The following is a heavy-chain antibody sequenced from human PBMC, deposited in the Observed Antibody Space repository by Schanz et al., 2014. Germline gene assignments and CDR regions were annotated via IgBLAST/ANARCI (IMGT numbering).Heavy chain of an antibody. V-gene: IGHV3-23*04. J-gene: IGHJ4*02. CDR1: GFIFDDYG. D-gene: IGHD3-22*01. Sequence: EVQLVESGGGLVQPGRSLRLSCAASGFIFDDYGMSWVRQAPGKGLEWVSRMIGSGSSVFYADSVKGRFTISRDNLKNTVYLQMNSLRAGDTAVYYCAKDGRLPYYGTGSDFDYWGQGTLVAVSS. CDR2: MIGSGSSV. CDR3: AKDGRLPYYGTGSDFDY.